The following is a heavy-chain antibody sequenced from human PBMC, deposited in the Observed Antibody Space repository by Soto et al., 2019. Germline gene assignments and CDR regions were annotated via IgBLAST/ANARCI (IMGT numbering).Heavy chain of an antibody. Sequence: PGGSLRLSCAASGFTFSSYAMHWVRQAPGKGLEWVAVISYDGSNKYYADSVKGRFTISRDNSKNTLYLQMNSLRAEDTAVYYCARDRGSSIAVAGSGYYYYYGMDVWGQGTTVTV. J-gene: IGHJ6*02. CDR1: GFTFSSYA. CDR2: ISYDGSNK. CDR3: ARDRGSSIAVAGSGYYYYYGMDV. V-gene: IGHV3-30-3*01. D-gene: IGHD6-19*01.